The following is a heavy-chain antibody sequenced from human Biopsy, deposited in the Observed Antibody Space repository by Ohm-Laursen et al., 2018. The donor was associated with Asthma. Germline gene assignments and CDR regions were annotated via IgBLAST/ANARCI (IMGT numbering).Heavy chain of an antibody. D-gene: IGHD3-3*01. Sequence: SLRLSCAASGFTFSSYGMHWVRQAPGKGQEWVAVISYDGSNKYYADSVKGRFTISRDNSKNTLYLQMNSLRAEDTAVYCCASQSSGPDFWSGYYYFDYWGQGTLVTVSS. CDR1: GFTFSSYG. CDR2: ISYDGSNK. V-gene: IGHV3-30*03. CDR3: ASQSSGPDFWSGYYYFDY. J-gene: IGHJ4*02.